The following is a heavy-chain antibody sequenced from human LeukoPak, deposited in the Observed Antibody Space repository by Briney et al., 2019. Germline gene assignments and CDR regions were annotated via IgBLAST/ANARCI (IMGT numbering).Heavy chain of an antibody. CDR3: AGYYHDSSGYLG. Sequence: SETLTLTCTVSGASISSTGYYWGWIRQPPGKGLDWNGSISYSVSTYYNPSLKSRVTISVDTSKNQFSVKLTSVTAAETALYYCAGYYHDSSGYLGCGQGSLVTVSS. D-gene: IGHD3-22*01. CDR2: ISYSVST. CDR1: GASISSTGYY. J-gene: IGHJ4*02. V-gene: IGHV4-39*01.